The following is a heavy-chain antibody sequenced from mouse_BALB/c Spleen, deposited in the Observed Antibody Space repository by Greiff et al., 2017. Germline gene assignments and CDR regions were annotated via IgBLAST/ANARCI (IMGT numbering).Heavy chain of an antibody. Sequence: EVQLQQSGPELVKPGASVKIPCKASGYTFTDYNMDWVKQSHGKSLEWIGDINPNNGGTIYNQKFKGKATLTVDKSSSTAYMELRSLTSEDTAVYYCARSNYYGSRPYAMDYWGQGTSVTVSS. J-gene: IGHJ4*01. D-gene: IGHD1-1*01. CDR2: INPNNGGT. V-gene: IGHV1-18*01. CDR1: GYTFTDYN. CDR3: ARSNYYGSRPYAMDY.